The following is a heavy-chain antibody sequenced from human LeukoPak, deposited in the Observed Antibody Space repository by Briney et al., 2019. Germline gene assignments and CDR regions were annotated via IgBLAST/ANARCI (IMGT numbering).Heavy chain of an antibody. D-gene: IGHD5-18*01. CDR2: IYSGGST. CDR3: ARGGGDTAIIDY. CDR1: GFTVSSNY. Sequence: GGSLRLSCAASGFTVSSNYISCVRQAPGKGLEWVSVIYSGGSTYYADSVKGRFTISRDNSKNTLYLQMNSLRAEDTAVYYCARGGGDTAIIDYWGQGTLVTVSS. J-gene: IGHJ4*02. V-gene: IGHV3-53*01.